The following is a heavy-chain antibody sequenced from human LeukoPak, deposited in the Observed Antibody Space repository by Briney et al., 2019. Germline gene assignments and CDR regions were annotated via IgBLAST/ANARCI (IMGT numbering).Heavy chain of an antibody. J-gene: IGHJ5*02. CDR2: IYYSGST. Sequence: SETLSLTCTVSGGSISSSSYYWGWIRQPPGKGLEWIVSIYYSGSTYYNQSLKSRVTISIDTSKTHFSLRLSSVTAADTAVYYCAKLGNYYGSGSYPFDPWGQGTLVTVSS. V-gene: IGHV4-39*01. CDR1: GGSISSSSYY. CDR3: AKLGNYYGSGSYPFDP. D-gene: IGHD3-10*01.